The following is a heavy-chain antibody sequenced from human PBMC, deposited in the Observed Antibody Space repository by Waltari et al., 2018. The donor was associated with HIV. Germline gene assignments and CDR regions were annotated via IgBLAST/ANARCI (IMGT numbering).Heavy chain of an antibody. J-gene: IGHJ4*02. V-gene: IGHV3-21*06. CDR1: GFSFSRYA. CDR2: ISRSSDYI. CDR3: TATVTTRGTFDY. D-gene: IGHD4-17*01. Sequence: EVQLVESGGGLAKPGGSRGLSCVASGFSFSRYAMNWVRQAPGKGLEWIAYISRSSDYIYYADSIKGRFTISRDNAKNSVFLHMDNLRDVDTAVYYCTATVTTRGTFDYWGQGTAVPVS.